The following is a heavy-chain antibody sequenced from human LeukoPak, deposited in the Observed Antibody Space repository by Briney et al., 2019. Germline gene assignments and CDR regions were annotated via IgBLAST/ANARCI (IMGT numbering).Heavy chain of an antibody. CDR1: GGTFSSYA. D-gene: IGHD3-22*01. J-gene: IGHJ4*02. V-gene: IGHV1-69*05. CDR3: ARGPRITMIGGSFDY. CDR2: IIPIFGTA. Sequence: SVKVSCKASGGTFSSYAISWVRQAPGQGLEWMGRIIPIFGTANYAQKFQGRVTITTDESTSTAYMEPSSLRSEDTAVYYCARGPRITMIGGSFDYWGQGTLVTVSS.